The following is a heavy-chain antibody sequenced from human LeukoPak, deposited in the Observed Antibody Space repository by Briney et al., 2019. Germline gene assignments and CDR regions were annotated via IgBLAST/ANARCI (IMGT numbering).Heavy chain of an antibody. V-gene: IGHV3-33*01. CDR2: IWYDGTNK. Sequence: GGSLRLSCAASGFTFSSYGMHWVRQAPGKGLERVAVIWYDGTNKYYADSVKGRFTISRDNSKNTLYLQMNSLRAEDTAVYFCARDFYVGSGSYYIGYWGQGTLATVSS. D-gene: IGHD3-10*01. J-gene: IGHJ4*02. CDR3: ARDFYVGSGSYYIGY. CDR1: GFTFSSYG.